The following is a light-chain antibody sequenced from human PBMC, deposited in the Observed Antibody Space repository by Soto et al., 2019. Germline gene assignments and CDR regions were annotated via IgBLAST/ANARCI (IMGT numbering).Light chain of an antibody. CDR3: QQYGRSPWT. V-gene: IGKV3-20*01. J-gene: IGKJ1*01. CDR2: GAS. CDR1: QSVSSSY. Sequence: EIVLTQSPGTLSLSPGERATLSFRASQSVSSSYLAWYQQKPGPAPRLLIYGASSRATGIPDRFSGSGSGTDFILTISRLEPEDFAVYYCQQYGRSPWTFGQGTKVDIK.